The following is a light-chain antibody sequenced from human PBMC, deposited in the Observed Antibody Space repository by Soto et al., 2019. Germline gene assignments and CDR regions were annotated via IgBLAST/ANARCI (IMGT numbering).Light chain of an antibody. Sequence: EIVLTQSPGTLSLSPGERATLSCRASLSVSSSYLAWYQQKPGQAPRLLIYGASSRATGIPDRFSGSGSGTDFPLTISRLEPEDFAVYYCQQYGSSPTTFGQGAKVEIK. CDR2: GAS. CDR1: LSVSSSY. J-gene: IGKJ1*01. V-gene: IGKV3-20*01. CDR3: QQYGSSPTT.